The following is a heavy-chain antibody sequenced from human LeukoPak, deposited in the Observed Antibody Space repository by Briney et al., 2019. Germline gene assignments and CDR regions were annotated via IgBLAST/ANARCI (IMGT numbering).Heavy chain of an antibody. V-gene: IGHV4-39*01. D-gene: IGHD6-13*01. Sequence: SETLSLTCTVSGDSIGGSNYCWAWIRQSPGKGLEWIGSVFYSGNTYYNPSLKSRVTISVDTSKNQFSLNLYSVTAADTATYYCARRGITYSSSFFAYWGQGTLVTVSS. J-gene: IGHJ4*02. CDR1: GDSIGGSNYC. CDR3: ARRGITYSSSFFAY. CDR2: VFYSGNT.